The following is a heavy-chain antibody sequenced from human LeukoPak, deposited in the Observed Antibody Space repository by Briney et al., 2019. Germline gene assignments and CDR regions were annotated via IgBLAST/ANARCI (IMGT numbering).Heavy chain of an antibody. CDR2: ISSSSAYI. J-gene: IGHJ4*02. CDR3: ARAILRYFFD. V-gene: IGHV3-21*01. D-gene: IGHD3-9*01. CDR1: GFSFNSHS. Sequence: GGSLRLSCAASGFSFNSHSMTWVRQAPGKGLECVSSISSSSAYIYYTDSVKGRFTISRDNAKNSLYLQMNSLRAEDTAVYYCARAILRYFFDWGQGTLVTVSS.